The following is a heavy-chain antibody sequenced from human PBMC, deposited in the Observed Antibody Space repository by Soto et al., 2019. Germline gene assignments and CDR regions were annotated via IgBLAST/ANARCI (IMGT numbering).Heavy chain of an antibody. V-gene: IGHV3-30*18. CDR1: GFTFSSYG. J-gene: IGHJ4*02. CDR2: ISYDGSNK. CDR3: AKRVDWNYSVDY. D-gene: IGHD1-7*01. Sequence: QVQLVESGGGVVQPGRSLRLSCAASGFTFSSYGMHWVRQAPGKGLEWVAVISYDGSNKYYGDSVKGRFTISRDNSKNTLYLQMNSLRAEDTAVYYCAKRVDWNYSVDYWGQGTLVTVSS.